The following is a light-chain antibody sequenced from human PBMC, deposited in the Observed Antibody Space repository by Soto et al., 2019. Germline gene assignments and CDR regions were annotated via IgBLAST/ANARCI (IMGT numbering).Light chain of an antibody. V-gene: IGLV2-8*01. CDR2: EVT. Sequence: QSALTQPPSASGSPGQSVTISCTGTNSDIGLYDFVSWYQQHPGQPPQLIIYEVTKRPSGVPDRFSGSKSGNTASLTVSDLQTEDAADYYCSAYAGTNDLGVFGGGTKLTVL. CDR3: SAYAGTNDLGV. CDR1: NSDIGLYDF. J-gene: IGLJ2*01.